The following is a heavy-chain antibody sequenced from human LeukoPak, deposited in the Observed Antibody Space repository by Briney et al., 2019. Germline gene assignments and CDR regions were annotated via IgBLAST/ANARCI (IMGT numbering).Heavy chain of an antibody. Sequence: PGGSLRLSCAASGFTFSSYAMSWVRQAPGKGLEWVSAISGSGGSTYYADSVKGRFTISRDNSKNTLYLQMNSLRAEDTAVYYCAKDLSGNFAPSRWVANHYFDYWGQGTLVTVSS. CDR3: AKDLSGNFAPSRWVANHYFDY. D-gene: IGHD3-10*01. V-gene: IGHV3-23*01. CDR2: ISGSGGST. J-gene: IGHJ4*02. CDR1: GFTFSSYA.